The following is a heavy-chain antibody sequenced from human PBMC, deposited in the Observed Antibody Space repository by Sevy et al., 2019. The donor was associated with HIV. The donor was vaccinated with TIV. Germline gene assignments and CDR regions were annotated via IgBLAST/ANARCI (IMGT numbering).Heavy chain of an antibody. J-gene: IGHJ4*02. D-gene: IGHD2-15*01. CDR2: ISAHNGDT. CDR3: ARAYCSGGSCYSLAY. Sequence: ASVKVSCKASGYTFTSYRLTWVRQAPGQGLEWMGWISAHNGDTNDARKLQGRVTMVTDTSTSTAYMELRSLRSDDTAIYYCARAYCSGGSCYSLAYWGQGTLVTVSS. V-gene: IGHV1-18*01. CDR1: GYTFTSYR.